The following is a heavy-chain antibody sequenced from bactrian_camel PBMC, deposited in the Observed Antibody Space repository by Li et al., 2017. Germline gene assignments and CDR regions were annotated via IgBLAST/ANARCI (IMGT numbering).Heavy chain of an antibody. V-gene: IGHV3S53*01. J-gene: IGHJ4*01. Sequence: QLVESGGGSVQAGGSLRLACVASGNTYSRNSMGWFRQAPGKEREGVAAIDSFGSTSYADSVKGRFSISKDNARNWLDLQMDSLEPGDTARYYCAADRRRHGPPSLRPGDYSVWGQGTQVTVSS. CDR1: GNTYSRNS. D-gene: IGHD2*01. CDR3: AADRRRHGPPSLRPGDYSV. CDR2: IDSFGST.